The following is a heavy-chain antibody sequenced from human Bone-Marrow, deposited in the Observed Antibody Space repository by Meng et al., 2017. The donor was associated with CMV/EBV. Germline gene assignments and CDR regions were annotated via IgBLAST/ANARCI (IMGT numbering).Heavy chain of an antibody. D-gene: IGHD2-2*01. CDR3: ARDRSRSWYQTINRYYGMDV. J-gene: IGHJ6*02. CDR1: GGTFSSYT. CDR2: INAISGAT. Sequence: ASVKVSCKASGGTFSSYTISWVRQAPGQGLQWMGWINAISGATKYAQKFQGRVTTTTDTSISTVFMELSGLRSDDTAVYYCARDRSRSWYQTINRYYGMDVWGQGTTVTVSS. V-gene: IGHV1-2*02.